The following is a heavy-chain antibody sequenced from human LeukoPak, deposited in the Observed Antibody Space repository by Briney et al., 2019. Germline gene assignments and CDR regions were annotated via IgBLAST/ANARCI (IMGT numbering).Heavy chain of an antibody. CDR1: GFTFSSYG. CDR3: ARPSSSYDKSGDPFDF. D-gene: IGHD3-22*01. Sequence: PGGSLRLSCAASGFTFSSYGMHWVRQAPGKGLEWVAVISYDGSNKYYADSVKGRFTISRDNSKNTLYIQMSSLRTEDTAIYYCARPSSSYDKSGDPFDFWGQGTLVAVSS. V-gene: IGHV3-30*03. J-gene: IGHJ4*02. CDR2: ISYDGSNK.